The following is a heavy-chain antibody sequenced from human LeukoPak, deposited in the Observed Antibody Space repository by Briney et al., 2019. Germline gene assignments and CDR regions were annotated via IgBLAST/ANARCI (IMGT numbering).Heavy chain of an antibody. CDR1: KFAFNSYS. CDR3: ARDEETVAGLNGFDL. Sequence: GGSLRLSCVASKFAFNSYSMNWFRQAPGKGREWVVSITSGSKYIFYGDSVKARFTISRDNAENSLFLQRNSLRAEDTGVYYCARDEETVAGLNGFDLWGQGTLVTVSS. J-gene: IGHJ4*02. D-gene: IGHD6-19*01. V-gene: IGHV3-21*01. CDR2: ITSGSKYI.